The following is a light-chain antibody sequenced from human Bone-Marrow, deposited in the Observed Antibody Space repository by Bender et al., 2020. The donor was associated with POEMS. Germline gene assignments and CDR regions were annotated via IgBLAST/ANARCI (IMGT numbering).Light chain of an antibody. CDR1: SSNIGKHV. Sequence: QSVLTQPPSVSETPGQRVTISFSGSSSNIGKHVVNWYQKLPGKAPKLLIYYDDLVESGVSDRLSGSKSGTSASLAISGLQSEDEADYYCSAWDASLNGWVFGGGTKLTVL. J-gene: IGLJ3*02. V-gene: IGLV1-36*01. CDR3: SAWDASLNGWV. CDR2: YDD.